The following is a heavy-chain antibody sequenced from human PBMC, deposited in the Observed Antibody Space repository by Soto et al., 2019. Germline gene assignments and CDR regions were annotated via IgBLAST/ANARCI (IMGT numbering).Heavy chain of an antibody. D-gene: IGHD2-21*02. CDR3: AHLYFSGMPAGGDPPGFDY. CDR1: GFSLSTSGVG. V-gene: IGHV2-5*02. Sequence: SGPTLVNPTPTLTLTCTFSGFSLSTSGVGVGWIRQPPGKALEWLALIYWDDDKRYSPSLKSRLTITKDTSKNQVVLTMTNMDPVDTATYYCAHLYFSGMPAGGDPPGFDYWGQGTLVTVSS. CDR2: IYWDDDK. J-gene: IGHJ4*02.